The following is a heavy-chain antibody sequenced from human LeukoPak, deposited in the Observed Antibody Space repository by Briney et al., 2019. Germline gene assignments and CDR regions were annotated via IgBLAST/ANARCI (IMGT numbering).Heavy chain of an antibody. CDR2: IRYDGSNK. CDR3: AKDEGRYSYGIGFDY. D-gene: IGHD5-18*01. V-gene: IGHV3-30*02. CDR1: GFTFSSYG. J-gene: IGHJ4*02. Sequence: GGSLRLSCAASGFTFSSYGMHWVRQAPGKGLEWVAFIRYDGSNKYYADPVKGRFTIPRDNSKNTLYLQMNSLRAEDTAVYYCAKDEGRYSYGIGFDYWGQGTLVTVSS.